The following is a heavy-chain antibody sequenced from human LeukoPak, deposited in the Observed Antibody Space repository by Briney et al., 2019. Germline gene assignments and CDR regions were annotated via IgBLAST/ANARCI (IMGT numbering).Heavy chain of an antibody. CDR1: GGSFSGYY. CDR3: ARGFSYCSSTSCRNIYYYYYYMDV. CDR2: INHSGST. V-gene: IGHV4-34*01. J-gene: IGHJ6*03. Sequence: PSETLSLTCAVYGGSFSGYYWSWIRQPPGKGLEWIGEINHSGSTNYNPSLKSRVTISVDTSKNQFSMKLSSVTAADTAVYYCARGFSYCSSTSCRNIYYYYYYMDVWGKGTTVTVSS. D-gene: IGHD2-2*01.